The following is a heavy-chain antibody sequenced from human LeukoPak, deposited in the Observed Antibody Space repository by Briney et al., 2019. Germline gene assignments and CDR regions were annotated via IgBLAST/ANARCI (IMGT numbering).Heavy chain of an antibody. D-gene: IGHD1-26*01. J-gene: IGHJ3*02. CDR1: GGTFSSYA. CDR2: IIPIFGTA. V-gene: IGHV1-69*05. CDR3: ARSTVGATGAFDI. Sequence: GASVKVSCKASGGTFSSYAISWVRQAPGQGLEWMGGIIPIFGTANYAQKFQGRVTITTDESTSTAYMELSSLRSEDTAVYYCARSTVGATGAFDIWGQGTMVTVSS.